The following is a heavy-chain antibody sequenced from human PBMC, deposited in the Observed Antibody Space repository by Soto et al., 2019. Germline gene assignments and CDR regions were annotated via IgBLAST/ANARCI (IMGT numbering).Heavy chain of an antibody. CDR1: RYTFTVYY. Sequence: AAVKVSCKASRYTFTVYYMHGGRQAPVRGLEWMGWINPNSGGTNYAQKFQGRVTMTRDTSISTAYMELSRLRSDDTAVYYCARGYYDSSGYPYYFDYWGQGTLVTVSS. CDR3: ARGYYDSSGYPYYFDY. CDR2: INPNSGGT. J-gene: IGHJ4*02. D-gene: IGHD3-22*01. V-gene: IGHV1-2*02.